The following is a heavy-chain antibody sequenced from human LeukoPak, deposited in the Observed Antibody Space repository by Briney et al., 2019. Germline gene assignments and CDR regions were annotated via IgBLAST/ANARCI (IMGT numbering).Heavy chain of an antibody. Sequence: PGGSLRLSCAASGFTVSSNYMSWVRQAPGKGLEWVSVIYSGGSTYYADSVKGRFTISRDNSKNTLYLQMNSLRAEDTAVYYCAKDPAYYYDSSGYDPFDYWGQGTLVTVSS. V-gene: IGHV3-53*01. CDR1: GFTVSSNY. J-gene: IGHJ4*02. CDR3: AKDPAYYYDSSGYDPFDY. D-gene: IGHD3-22*01. CDR2: IYSGGST.